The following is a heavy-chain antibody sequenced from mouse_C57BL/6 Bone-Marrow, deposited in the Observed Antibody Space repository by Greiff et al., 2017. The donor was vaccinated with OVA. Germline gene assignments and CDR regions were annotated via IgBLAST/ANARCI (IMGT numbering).Heavy chain of an antibody. CDR2: IRNKANNHAT. CDR3: TRPSYGYYFDD. J-gene: IGHJ2*01. Sequence: EVQLVESGGGLVQPGGSMKLSCAASGFTFSDAWTDWVRQSPEKGLEWVAEIRNKANNHATYYAESVKGRFTISRDDSKSSVYLQMNSLSAEDTGIYYCTRPSYGYYFDDWGQGTTLTVSS. D-gene: IGHD2-9*01. CDR1: GFTFSDAW. V-gene: IGHV6-6*01.